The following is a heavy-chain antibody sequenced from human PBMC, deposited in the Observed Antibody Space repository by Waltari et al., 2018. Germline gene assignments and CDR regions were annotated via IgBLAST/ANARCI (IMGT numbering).Heavy chain of an antibody. Sequence: QVQLVESGGGVVQPGRSLRLSCAASGFTFSSYGMHLVRQAPGKGLEWVAVIWYDGSNKYYADSVKGRFTISRDNSKNTLYLQMNSLRAEDTAMYYCAKDQPAVAALGYFDYWGQGTLVTVSS. CDR2: IWYDGSNK. V-gene: IGHV3-30*18. J-gene: IGHJ4*02. CDR1: GFTFSSYG. D-gene: IGHD6-19*01. CDR3: AKDQPAVAALGYFDY.